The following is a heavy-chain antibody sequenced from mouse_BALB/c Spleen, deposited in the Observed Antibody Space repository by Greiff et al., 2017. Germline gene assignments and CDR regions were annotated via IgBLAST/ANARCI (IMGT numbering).Heavy chain of an antibody. V-gene: IGHV5-12-1*01. D-gene: IGHD2-10*01. Sequence: EVKLVESGGGLVKPGGSLKLSCAASGFSFSSYDMSWVRQTPEKRLEWVAYISSGGGSTYYPDTVKGRFTISRDNAKNTLYLQMSSLKSEDTAMYYCATYYGIFAYWGQGTLVTVSA. CDR1: GFSFSSYD. CDR2: ISSGGGST. J-gene: IGHJ3*01. CDR3: ATYYGIFAY.